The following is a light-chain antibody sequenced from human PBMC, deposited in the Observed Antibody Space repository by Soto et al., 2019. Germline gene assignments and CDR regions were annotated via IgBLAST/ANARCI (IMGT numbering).Light chain of an antibody. J-gene: IGKJ1*01. Sequence: IQMTQSRSAVTEAVRDRVTITCRASQSISSWLAWYQQKPGKAPKLLIYDASSLESGVPSRFSGSGSGTEIPLTISSLQPDDFATYYCQQYNSYWTFGQGTKVDIK. V-gene: IGKV1-5*01. CDR2: DAS. CDR1: QSISSW. CDR3: QQYNSYWT.